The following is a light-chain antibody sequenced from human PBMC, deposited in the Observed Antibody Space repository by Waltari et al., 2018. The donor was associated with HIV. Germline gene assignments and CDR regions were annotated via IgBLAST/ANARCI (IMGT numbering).Light chain of an antibody. V-gene: IGLV1-44*01. J-gene: IGLJ1*01. CDR3: AAWDDSLNGYV. CDR1: RPNTGRNT. CDR2: SNN. Sequence: QSVLTQPPSASGTPGQRVTISCSGSRPNTGRNTVNWYQQLQGTAPKIIIYSNNQRPAGVPERCSGSKSGTSASLAISGLLSEDEADYSCAAWDDSLNGYVFGTGTKVTVL.